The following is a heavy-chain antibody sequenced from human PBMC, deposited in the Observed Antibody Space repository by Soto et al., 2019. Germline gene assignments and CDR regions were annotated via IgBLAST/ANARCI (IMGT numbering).Heavy chain of an antibody. D-gene: IGHD6-6*01. CDR1: GYTFTNYG. CDR2: IGAYNGNT. J-gene: IGHJ6*03. CDR3: ARGRQLVGYFYYYMDA. V-gene: IGHV1-18*01. Sequence: QVRLLQSGAGVKKPGASVKVSCRASGYTFTNYGITWVRQAPGQGLEWMGGIGAYNGNTHYTQRLQGRVTMTTDTSTSTAYMELRGLRSDATAVYCCARGRQLVGYFYYYMDAWGKGTTVTVSS.